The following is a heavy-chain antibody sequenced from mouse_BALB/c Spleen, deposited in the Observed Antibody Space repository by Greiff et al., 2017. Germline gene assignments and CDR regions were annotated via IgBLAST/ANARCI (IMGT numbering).Heavy chain of an antibody. CDR1: GFTFSSYT. CDR3: TRDDWEGAY. D-gene: IGHD4-1*01. CDR2: ISSGGSYT. J-gene: IGHJ3*01. V-gene: IGHV5-6-4*01. Sequence: EVHLVESGGGLVKPGGSLKLSCAASGFTFSSYTMSWVRQTPEKRLEWVATISSGGSYTYYPDSVKGRFTISRDNAKNTLYLQMSSLKSEDTAMYYCTRDDWEGAYGGQGTLVTVSA.